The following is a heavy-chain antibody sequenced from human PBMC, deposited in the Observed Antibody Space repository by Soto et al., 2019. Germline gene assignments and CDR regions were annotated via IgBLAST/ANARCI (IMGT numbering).Heavy chain of an antibody. CDR1: GFRFSDYG. V-gene: IGHV1-18*01. J-gene: IGHJ3*01. D-gene: IGHD3-16*01. Sequence: GASVKVSCKASGFRFSDYGFNWLRQAPGQGLEWMGWISAFNGNTETAQGLQDRVTMTTDSSTTTAHMDLTNLTTDDTAIYYCARSYYLADAFDVWGQGTMVPVS. CDR2: ISAFNGNT. CDR3: ARSYYLADAFDV.